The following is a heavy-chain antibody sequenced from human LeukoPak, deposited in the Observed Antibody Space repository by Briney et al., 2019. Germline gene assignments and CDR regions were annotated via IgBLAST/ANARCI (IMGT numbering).Heavy chain of an antibody. V-gene: IGHV1-2*02. CDR3: ARDPLNYYDSSGGGDYYGMDV. D-gene: IGHD3-22*01. J-gene: IGHJ6*02. Sequence: GASVKVSCKASGYTFTDYYMHWVRQAPGQGLEWMGWISPNRGGTNYAQKFQGRVTMTRDTSISTAYMELSRLRSDDTAVYYCARDPLNYYDSSGGGDYYGMDVWGQGTTVTVSS. CDR1: GYTFTDYY. CDR2: ISPNRGGT.